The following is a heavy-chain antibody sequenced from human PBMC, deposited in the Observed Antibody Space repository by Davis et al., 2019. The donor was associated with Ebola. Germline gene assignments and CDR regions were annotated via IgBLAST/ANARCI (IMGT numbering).Heavy chain of an antibody. J-gene: IGHJ4*02. CDR3: TGEEGGATVY. CDR1: GFTFSNYG. V-gene: IGHV3-49*04. D-gene: IGHD1-26*01. Sequence: GESLKISCAASGFTFSNYGMSWARQAPGKGLEWVGFIRSKAYGGTTEYAASVKGRFTISRDDSKSIAYLQMNSLKTEDTAVYYCTGEEGGATVYWGQGTLVTVSS. CDR2: IRSKAYGGTT.